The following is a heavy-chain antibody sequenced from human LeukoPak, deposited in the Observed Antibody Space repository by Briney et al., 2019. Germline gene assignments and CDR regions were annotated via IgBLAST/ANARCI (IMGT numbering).Heavy chain of an antibody. J-gene: IGHJ1*01. Sequence: GGSLRLSCAGSGFTFSGYTIHWVRQAPGKGLEWVSAISGSGGSTYYADSVKGRFTISRDNSKNTLYLQMNSLRAGDTAVYYCANLYCSSTSYYLPEYFQHWGQGTLVTVSS. CDR3: ANLYCSSTSYYLPEYFQH. CDR2: ISGSGGST. D-gene: IGHD2-2*01. CDR1: GFTFSGYT. V-gene: IGHV3-23*01.